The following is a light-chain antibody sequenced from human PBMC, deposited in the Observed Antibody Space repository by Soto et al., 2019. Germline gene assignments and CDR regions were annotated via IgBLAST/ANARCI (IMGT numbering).Light chain of an antibody. CDR1: QSLGSSY. Sequence: EIVLTQSPGTLSLSPGERATLSCRASQSLGSSYLAWYQQKPGQTPRLLIYGASSRATGIPYRFSGSGSGTDFTLTISRLEPKDFAVHSCQHYGSPPRTFGQGTKVEIE. CDR3: QHYGSPPRT. CDR2: GAS. V-gene: IGKV3-20*01. J-gene: IGKJ1*01.